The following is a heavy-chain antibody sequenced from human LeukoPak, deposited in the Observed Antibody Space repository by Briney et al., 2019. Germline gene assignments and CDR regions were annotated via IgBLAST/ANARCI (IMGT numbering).Heavy chain of an antibody. CDR1: GFTFSDYY. CDR3: AKVSSPYCGGDCSPFDY. Sequence: GGSLRLSCAASGFTFSDYYMSWIRQAPGKGLEWVSYISSSGSTIYYADSVKGRFTIPRDNSKNTLYLQMNSLRAEDTAVYYCAKVSSPYCGGDCSPFDYWGQGTLVTVSS. CDR2: ISSSGSTI. J-gene: IGHJ4*02. V-gene: IGHV3-11*01. D-gene: IGHD2-21*02.